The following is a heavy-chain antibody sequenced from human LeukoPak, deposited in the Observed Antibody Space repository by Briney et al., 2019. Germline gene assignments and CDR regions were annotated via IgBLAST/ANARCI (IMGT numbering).Heavy chain of an antibody. J-gene: IGHJ4*02. D-gene: IGHD5-18*01. CDR3: ARQVDTTMALPDY. CDR1: GYTFTSYG. V-gene: IGHV1-18*01. Sequence: ASVKLSCKASGYTFTSYGISWVRQAPGQGLEWMGWISAYNGNTNYAQKLQGRVTMTTDTSKSTACMELRSLRSDDTAMFYCARQVDTTMALPDYWGQGTLVTVSS. CDR2: ISAYNGNT.